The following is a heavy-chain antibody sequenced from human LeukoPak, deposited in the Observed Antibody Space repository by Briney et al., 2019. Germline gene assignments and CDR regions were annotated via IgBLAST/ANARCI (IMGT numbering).Heavy chain of an antibody. Sequence: GGSLRVSCAASGFTFSNYWMSWVRQAPGKGLEWVANIKVDGSEEYYVDSVKGRFTISRDNAKNSLYLQMNSLRAEDTAVYFCARGHFYHLYWGQGTLVTVSS. D-gene: IGHD3-3*02. V-gene: IGHV3-7*03. J-gene: IGHJ4*02. CDR1: GFTFSNYW. CDR3: ARGHFYHLY. CDR2: IKVDGSEE.